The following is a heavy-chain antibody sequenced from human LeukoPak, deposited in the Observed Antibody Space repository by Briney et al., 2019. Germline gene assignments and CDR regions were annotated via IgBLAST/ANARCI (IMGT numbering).Heavy chain of an antibody. Sequence: ASVKVSCKASGYTFTSYDINWVRQATGQGLEWMGWMNPNSGNTGYAQKFQGRVTMTRNTSISTAYMELSSLRSEDTAVYCCARVSKQGYCSSTSCDWHVDAFDIWGQGTMVTVSS. CDR2: MNPNSGNT. J-gene: IGHJ3*02. V-gene: IGHV1-8*01. CDR3: ARVSKQGYCSSTSCDWHVDAFDI. D-gene: IGHD2-2*01. CDR1: GYTFTSYD.